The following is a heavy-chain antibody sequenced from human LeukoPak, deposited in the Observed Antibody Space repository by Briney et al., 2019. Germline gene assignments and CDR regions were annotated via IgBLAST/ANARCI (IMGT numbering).Heavy chain of an antibody. J-gene: IGHJ5*02. D-gene: IGHD3-9*01. CDR2: INPNSGGT. V-gene: IGHV1-2*02. CDR3: ARDPGGQFRYFDWSPGWFDP. Sequence: ASVTVSCKASGYTFTGYYMHWVRQAPGQGLEWMGWINPNSGGTNYAQKFQGRVTMTRDTSISTAYMELRRLRSDDTAVYYCARDPGGQFRYFDWSPGWFDPWGQGTLVTVSS. CDR1: GYTFTGYY.